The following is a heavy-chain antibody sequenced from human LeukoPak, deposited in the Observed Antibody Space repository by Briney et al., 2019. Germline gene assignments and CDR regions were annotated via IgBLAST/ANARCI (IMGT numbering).Heavy chain of an antibody. J-gene: IGHJ2*01. CDR3: AKIAAAGWYFDL. D-gene: IGHD6-13*01. CDR2: ISYDGSNK. Sequence: VISYDGSNKYYADSEKGRFTISRDNSKNTLYLQMNSLRAEDTAVYYCAKIAAAGWYFDLWGRGTLVTVSS. V-gene: IGHV3-33*05.